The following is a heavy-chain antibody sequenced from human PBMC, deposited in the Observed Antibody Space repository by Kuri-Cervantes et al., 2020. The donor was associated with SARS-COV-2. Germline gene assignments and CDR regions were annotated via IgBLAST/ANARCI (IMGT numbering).Heavy chain of an antibody. CDR1: GYSISSGYY. V-gene: IGHV4-38-2*02. J-gene: IGHJ4*02. D-gene: IGHD5-24*01. CDR2: IYTSGNT. Sequence: SETLSLTCAVSGYSISSGYYWGWIRQAAGEGLEWIGRIYTSGNTNYNPSLKSRVTISVDTSKNQFSLKLSSVTAADTAVYYCARDRGKDGYNLYYFDYWGQRTLVTVSS. CDR3: ARDRGKDGYNLYYFDY.